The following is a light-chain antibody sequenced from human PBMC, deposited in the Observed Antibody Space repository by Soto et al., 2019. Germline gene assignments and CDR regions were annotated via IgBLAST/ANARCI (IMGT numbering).Light chain of an antibody. J-gene: IGKJ2*01. V-gene: IGKV1-39*01. CDR2: AAS. CDR1: QTISTY. CDR3: QQSSDIPYT. Sequence: DIQMTQSPSSLSASVGDRVTITCRASQTISTYLNWYQQNPGKAPKLLIYAASSLQSGVPSRLSGSGSGKDFTLTISSLQPEDFATYYCQQSSDIPYTFGQGTKLEIK.